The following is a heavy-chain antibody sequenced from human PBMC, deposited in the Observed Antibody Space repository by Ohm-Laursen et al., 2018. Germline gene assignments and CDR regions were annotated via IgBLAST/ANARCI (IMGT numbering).Heavy chain of an antibody. CDR1: GGSIRSYY. V-gene: IGHV4-59*12. D-gene: IGHD6-13*01. CDR2: ISYSGSS. J-gene: IGHJ5*02. CDR3: ARFWVAAAENWFDP. Sequence: SETLSLTCTVSGGSIRSYYWRWIRQPPGKGLEWIGYISYSGSSNYNPSLKSRVAISVDTSKNKFSLKLSSVTAADTAVYYCARFWVAAAENWFDPWGQGTLVTVSS.